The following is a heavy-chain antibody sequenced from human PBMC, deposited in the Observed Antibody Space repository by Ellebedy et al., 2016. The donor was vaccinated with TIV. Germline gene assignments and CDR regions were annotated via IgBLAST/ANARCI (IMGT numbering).Heavy chain of an antibody. J-gene: IGHJ6*02. Sequence: PGGSLSLSCAASGFTFTAHYIDWVRQAPGKGLEWVGRTRNKVNRYTTEYAASVKGRFTISRDDSETSLYLQMNSLKTEDTAVYYCARGGPRITLVRGDPFYGMDVWGQGTTVTVSS. CDR1: GFTFTAHY. D-gene: IGHD3-10*01. CDR2: TRNKVNRYTT. CDR3: ARGGPRITLVRGDPFYGMDV. V-gene: IGHV3-72*01.